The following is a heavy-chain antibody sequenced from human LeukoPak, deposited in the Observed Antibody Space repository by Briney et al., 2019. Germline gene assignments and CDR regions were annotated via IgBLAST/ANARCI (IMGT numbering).Heavy chain of an antibody. CDR1: GFTGSGDY. J-gene: IGHJ6*02. CDR3: ASKDKGYYYGMDV. V-gene: IGHV3-66*01. Sequence: GALRLPCAASGFTGSGDYISLVRQAPGKGLEWVSLLYSGGSTYYADSVKGRFSISRDNSKNTLYLQMNSLRAEDTAVYYCASKDKGYYYGMDVWGQGTTVTVSS. CDR2: LYSGGST.